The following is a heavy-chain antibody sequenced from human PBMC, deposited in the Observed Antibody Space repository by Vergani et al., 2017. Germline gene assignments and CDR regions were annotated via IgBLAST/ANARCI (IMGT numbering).Heavy chain of an antibody. CDR1: GFTFSSYA. CDR3: ARWVLYSSRNPAYYFDY. J-gene: IGHJ4*02. CDR2: ISGRGGST. V-gene: IGHV3-23*01. Sequence: EVQLLESGGGLVQPGGSLRLSCAASGFTFSSYAMSWVRQAPGKGLEWVSAISGRGGSTYYADSVKGRFTISRDNSKNTLYLQMNSLRAEDTAVYYCARWVLYSSRNPAYYFDYWGQGTLVTVSS. D-gene: IGHD6-13*01.